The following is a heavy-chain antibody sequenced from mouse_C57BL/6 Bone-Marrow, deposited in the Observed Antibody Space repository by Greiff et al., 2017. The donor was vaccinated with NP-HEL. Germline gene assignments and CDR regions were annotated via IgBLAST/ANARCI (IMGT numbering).Heavy chain of an antibody. V-gene: IGHV14-2*01. J-gene: IGHJ4*01. D-gene: IGHD2-4*01. CDR2: IDPEDGET. CDR3: AREGASTMITTEGVYYAMDY. CDR1: GFNIKDYY. Sequence: EVQVVESGAELVKPGASVKLSCTASGFNIKDYYMHWVKQRTEQGLEWIGRIDPEDGETNYAPKFQGKATITADTSSNTAYLQLSSLTSEDTAVYYCAREGASTMITTEGVYYAMDYWGQGTSVTVSS.